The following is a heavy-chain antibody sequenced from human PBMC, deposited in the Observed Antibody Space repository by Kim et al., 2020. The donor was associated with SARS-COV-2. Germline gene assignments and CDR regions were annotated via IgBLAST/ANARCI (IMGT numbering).Heavy chain of an antibody. CDR2: IRYDGSSQ. Sequence: GGSLRLSCAASGFIFSSYGIHWVRQAPGKGLEWLSVIRYDGSSQTYADSVKGRLTISRDNSKNTAYLQMNSLRSEDTAVYYCARDYWGTAGTKYTDYWGQGTLVTVSS. J-gene: IGHJ4*02. V-gene: IGHV3-33*01. D-gene: IGHD6-13*01. CDR3: ARDYWGTAGTKYTDY. CDR1: GFIFSSYG.